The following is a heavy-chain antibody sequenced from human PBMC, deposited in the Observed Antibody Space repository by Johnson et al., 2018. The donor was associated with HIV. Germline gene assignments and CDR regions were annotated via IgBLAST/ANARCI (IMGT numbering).Heavy chain of an antibody. Sequence: VQLVESGGGLVQPGGSLRLSCAASGVTVSSNYMTWVRQAPGKGLEWVSVIFSGGSTYYADSVKGRFTLSRDNANNALYLQMNSIRADDSAVYYCVRGGHSRGGSCYFQGAFDVWGQGTMVTVSS. J-gene: IGHJ3*01. V-gene: IGHV3-66*01. CDR1: GVTVSSNY. D-gene: IGHD2-15*01. CDR3: VRGGHSRGGSCYFQGAFDV. CDR2: IFSGGST.